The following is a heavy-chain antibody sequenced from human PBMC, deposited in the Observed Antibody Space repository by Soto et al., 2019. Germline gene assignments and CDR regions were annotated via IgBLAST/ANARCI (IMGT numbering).Heavy chain of an antibody. CDR3: MGRGFGALHGLVDV. J-gene: IGHJ6*04. CDR2: VHDSWGS. CDR1: GGSISSYY. V-gene: IGHV4-59*08. Sequence: SETLSLTCTVSGGSISSYYWSWIRQPPGKGLEWIGYVHDSWGSHYNPSLKSRVAISLDTSKSQFSLKLTSVTATDTAVYYCMGRGFGALHGLVDVGGKGTTVTVSS. D-gene: IGHD3-10*01.